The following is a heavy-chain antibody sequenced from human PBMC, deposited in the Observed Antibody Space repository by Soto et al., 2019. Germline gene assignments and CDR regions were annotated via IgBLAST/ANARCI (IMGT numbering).Heavy chain of an antibody. V-gene: IGHV3-23*01. CDR1: GITFSDYA. J-gene: IGHJ6*02. CDR3: AKGRFRLLFEHSYGMDV. CDR2: LSGSGAST. D-gene: IGHD3-10*01. Sequence: EVQVLESGEGLVQPGGSLTLSCKASGITFSDYAMIWVRQAPGKGLEWVSALSGSGASTDYADSVKGRFTISRDNSRNTLYLQMNSLRVDDTAVYYCAKGRFRLLFEHSYGMDVWGQGTTVTVSS.